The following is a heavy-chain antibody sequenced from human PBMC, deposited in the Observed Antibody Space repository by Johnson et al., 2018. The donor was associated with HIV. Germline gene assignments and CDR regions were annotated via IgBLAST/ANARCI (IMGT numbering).Heavy chain of an antibody. J-gene: IGHJ3*02. CDR2: IKQDGSEK. Sequence: VQLVESGGGLVQPGGSLRLSCAASGFTFSSYAMSWVRQAPGKGLEWVANIKQDGSEKYYVDSVKGRFTISRDNAKNSLYLQMNSLRAEDTAVYYCARGPVFDIWGQGTMVTVSS. CDR3: ARGPVFDI. CDR1: GFTFSSYA. V-gene: IGHV3-7*01.